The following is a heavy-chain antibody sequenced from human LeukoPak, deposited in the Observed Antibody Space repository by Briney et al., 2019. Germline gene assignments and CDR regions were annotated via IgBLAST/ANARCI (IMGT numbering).Heavy chain of an antibody. V-gene: IGHV3-21*01. D-gene: IGHD4-17*01. CDR3: AKDRVRSSYYFDY. J-gene: IGHJ4*02. CDR2: IDNTYNHI. Sequence: GVLRLSCAASGFTFSSYTMNWVRQAPGKGLEWVSSIDNTYNHIDYADSVKGRFTISRDNSKNTLYLQMNSLRAEDTAVYYCAKDRVRSSYYFDYWGQGTLVTVSS. CDR1: GFTFSSYT.